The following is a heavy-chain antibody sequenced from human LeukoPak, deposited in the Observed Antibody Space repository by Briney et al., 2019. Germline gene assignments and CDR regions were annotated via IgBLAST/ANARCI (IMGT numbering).Heavy chain of an antibody. CDR3: ARDRGGYCSGGSCYGIPYFDY. V-gene: IGHV3-48*03. CDR2: ISTSGSIM. J-gene: IGHJ4*02. D-gene: IGHD2-15*01. CDR1: GFTFSSYE. Sequence: GGSLRLSCAASGFTFSSYEMNWVRQAPGKGLEWVSYISTSGSIMYYADSVEGRFTISRDNAKNSLCLQMNSLRAEDTAVYYCARDRGGYCSGGSCYGIPYFDYWGQGTLVTVSS.